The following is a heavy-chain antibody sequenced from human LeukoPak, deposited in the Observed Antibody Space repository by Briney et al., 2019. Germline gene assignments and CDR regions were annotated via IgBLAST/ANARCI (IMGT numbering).Heavy chain of an antibody. V-gene: IGHV1-69*10. CDR2: IIPILGIA. J-gene: IGHJ4*02. Sequence: SVKVSCKASGGTFSSYTISWVRQAPGQGLEWMGGIIPILGIANYAQKFQGRVTITADKSTSTAYMELSSLRSEDTAVYYCARDKGGGSWDNFDYWGQGTLVTVSS. CDR1: GGTFSSYT. CDR3: ARDKGGGSWDNFDY. D-gene: IGHD2-15*01.